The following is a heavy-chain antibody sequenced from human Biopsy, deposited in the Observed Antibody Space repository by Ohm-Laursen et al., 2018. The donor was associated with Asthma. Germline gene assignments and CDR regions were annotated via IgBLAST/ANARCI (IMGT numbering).Heavy chain of an antibody. Sequence: SSVKVSCKASGDSFSNYAISWARQAPGQGLEWMGGLIPVLGTPDHAQMFEGRVTITADESTSTAYMELSSLSSEDTAVYYCARGYSGSDRIVYYYSGLEVWGDGTTVSFSS. D-gene: IGHD5-12*01. CDR3: ARGYSGSDRIVYYYSGLEV. V-gene: IGHV1-69*01. J-gene: IGHJ6*04. CDR2: LIPVLGTP. CDR1: GDSFSNYA.